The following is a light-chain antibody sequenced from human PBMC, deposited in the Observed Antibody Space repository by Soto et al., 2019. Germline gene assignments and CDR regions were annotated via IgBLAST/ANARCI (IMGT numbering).Light chain of an antibody. J-gene: IGKJ1*01. CDR2: DTF. Sequence: EIVLTQSPAILSVSPGERATLSCRASQSVTSNLAWYRQRPGQAPRLLIYDTFRRATGVPDRFSGSGSGTEFTLTISSLQSEDFAVYYCQKYNDWPPWTVGQGTKVDIK. CDR3: QKYNDWPPWT. V-gene: IGKV3-15*01. CDR1: QSVTSN.